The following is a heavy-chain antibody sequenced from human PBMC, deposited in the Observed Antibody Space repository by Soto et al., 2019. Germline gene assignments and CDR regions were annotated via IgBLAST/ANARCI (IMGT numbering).Heavy chain of an antibody. J-gene: IGHJ4*02. CDR2: IKSKTDGGTT. CDR3: TTGIVVVVAAEFDY. D-gene: IGHD2-15*01. Sequence: EVQLVESGGGLVKPGGSLRLSCAASGFTFSNAWMSWVRQAPGKGLEWVGRIKSKTDGGTTDYAAPVKGRFTISRDDSKNTLYLQMNSLKTEDTAVYYCTTGIVVVVAAEFDYWGQGTLVTVSS. CDR1: GFTFSNAW. V-gene: IGHV3-15*01.